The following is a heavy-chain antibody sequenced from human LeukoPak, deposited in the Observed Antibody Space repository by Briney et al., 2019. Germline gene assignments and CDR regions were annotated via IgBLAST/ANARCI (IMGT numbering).Heavy chain of an antibody. D-gene: IGHD3-16*01. CDR3: ARGRGGGAFDI. CDR1: RFTFSDHY. J-gene: IGHJ3*02. CDR2: IRNKANSYTT. Sequence: GGSLRLSCAASRFTFSDHYMDWVGQARGKGLGWVGRIRNKANSYTTDFAASVKGRFSISRDDSKNSLYLQMNSLKTEDAAVYYCARGRGGGAFDIWGQGTIVIVSS. V-gene: IGHV3-72*01.